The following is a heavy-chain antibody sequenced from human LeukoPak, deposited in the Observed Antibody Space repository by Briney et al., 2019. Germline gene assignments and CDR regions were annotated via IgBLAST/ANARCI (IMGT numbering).Heavy chain of an antibody. Sequence: GGSLRLSCAASGFNFTNYAMNWVRQAPGRGLEWVSLISSSGGSTYYAGSVKGRFTISRDNSKNTLYLQMNSLRAEDTAIYYCAKDGPTAIPSWFDPWGQGALVTVSS. D-gene: IGHD2-21*02. J-gene: IGHJ5*02. CDR2: ISSSGGST. CDR1: GFNFTNYA. V-gene: IGHV3-23*01. CDR3: AKDGPTAIPSWFDP.